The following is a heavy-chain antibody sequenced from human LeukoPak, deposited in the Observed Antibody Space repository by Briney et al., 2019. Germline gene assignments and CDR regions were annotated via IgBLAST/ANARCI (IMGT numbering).Heavy chain of an antibody. V-gene: IGHV3-7*01. CDR2: IKQDGSEK. CDR3: ARDERFLEWLKSYYYMDV. CDR1: GLTFSSYW. J-gene: IGHJ6*03. Sequence: PGGSLRLSCAASGLTFSSYWMSWVRQAPGKGLEWVANIKQDGSEKYYVDSVKGRFTISRDNAKNSLYLQMNSLRAEDTAVYYCARDERFLEWLKSYYYMDVWGKGTTVTVSS. D-gene: IGHD3-3*01.